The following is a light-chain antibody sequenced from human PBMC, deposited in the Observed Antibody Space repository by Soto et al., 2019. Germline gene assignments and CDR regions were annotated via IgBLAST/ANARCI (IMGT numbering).Light chain of an antibody. V-gene: IGKV3-20*01. Sequence: EIVLTQSPGTVSLSPGERATLSCRASQSVSSSYLAWYQQKPGQAPRLLIYGASNRATGIPDRFSGSGSGRDFTLTISRLEPEDLAVYYCQHYGSSPRTFGQGTKLEIK. J-gene: IGKJ2*01. CDR2: GAS. CDR3: QHYGSSPRT. CDR1: QSVSSSY.